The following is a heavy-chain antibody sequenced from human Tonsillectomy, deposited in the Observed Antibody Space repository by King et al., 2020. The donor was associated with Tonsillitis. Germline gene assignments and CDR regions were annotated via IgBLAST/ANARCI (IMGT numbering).Heavy chain of an antibody. J-gene: IGHJ4*02. V-gene: IGHV5-51*01. D-gene: IGHD4-17*01. CDR1: GYSFTRYW. CDR2: IYPGDSDT. Sequence: QLVQSGTEVKKPGESLKISCKGSGYSFTRYWIGWVRQMPGKGLEWVGIIYPGDSDTRYSPSFQGQVTISADKSISTAYLQWSSLKASDTAIYYCTRQEYGDYVVSFDYWGRGTLVTVSS. CDR3: TRQEYGDYVVSFDY.